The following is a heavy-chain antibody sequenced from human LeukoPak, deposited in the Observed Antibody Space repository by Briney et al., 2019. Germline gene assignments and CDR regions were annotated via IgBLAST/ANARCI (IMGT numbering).Heavy chain of an antibody. Sequence: KASETLSLTCAVYGGSFSGYYWSWIRQPPGKGLEWIGEINHSGSTNYNPSLKSRVTISVDTSKNQFSLKLSSVTAADTAVYHCARATYDILTGYYFDYWGQGTLVTVSS. CDR3: ARATYDILTGYYFDY. CDR2: INHSGST. V-gene: IGHV4-34*01. CDR1: GGSFSGYY. D-gene: IGHD3-9*01. J-gene: IGHJ4*02.